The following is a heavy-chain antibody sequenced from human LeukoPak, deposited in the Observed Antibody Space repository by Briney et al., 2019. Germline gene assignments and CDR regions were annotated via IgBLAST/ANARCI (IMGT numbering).Heavy chain of an antibody. V-gene: IGHV1-18*01. CDR3: ARDCIGCHGFDY. J-gene: IGHJ4*02. CDR1: GYTFITYG. D-gene: IGHD2-15*01. CDR2: VSAYADDT. Sequence: ASVKVSCKASGYTFITYGISWVRQAPGQGLEWMGWVSAYADDTNYVQKYQGRVSMTTDTSTSTAYMELRSLRSDDTAVYYCARDCIGCHGFDYWGQGTLVTVSP.